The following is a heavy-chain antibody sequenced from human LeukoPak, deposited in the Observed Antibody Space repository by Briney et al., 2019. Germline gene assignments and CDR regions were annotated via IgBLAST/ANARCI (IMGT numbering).Heavy chain of an antibody. Sequence: ASVKVSCKASGYTFTSYGISWVRQAPGQGLEWMGWISACNGNTNYAQKLQGRVTMTTDTSTSTAYMELRSLRSDDTAVYYCARSPTLWFGEYDIEYWGQGTLVTVSS. CDR2: ISACNGNT. V-gene: IGHV1-18*01. D-gene: IGHD3-10*01. J-gene: IGHJ4*02. CDR3: ARSPTLWFGEYDIEY. CDR1: GYTFTSYG.